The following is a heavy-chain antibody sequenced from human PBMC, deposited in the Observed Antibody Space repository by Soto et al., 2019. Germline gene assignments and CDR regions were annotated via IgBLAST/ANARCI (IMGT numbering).Heavy chain of an antibody. CDR2: IYYSGST. CDR1: GGSISDFY. Sequence: AETLSLTCPVSGGSISDFYWIWIRQPPGKGLEWIGYIYYSGSTNYNPSLKSRVTISVDTSKNQFSLNLRSMSPADTAVYYCARVGGLAARTFDYWGPGTLVTVSS. CDR3: ARVGGLAARTFDY. D-gene: IGHD6-6*01. J-gene: IGHJ4*02. V-gene: IGHV4-59*01.